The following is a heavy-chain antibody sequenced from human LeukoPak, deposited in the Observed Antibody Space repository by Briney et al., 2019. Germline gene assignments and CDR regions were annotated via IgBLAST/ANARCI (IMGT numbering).Heavy chain of an antibody. CDR1: GYTFTSYY. V-gene: IGHV1-46*01. CDR3: ARTGDSSGWYAWFDP. CDR2: INPSGGST. J-gene: IGHJ5*02. D-gene: IGHD6-19*01. Sequence: GASVKVSCKASGYTFTSYYIHWVRQAPGQGLEWMGIINPSGGSTSYPQKFQGRVTMTRDTSTSTVYMELSSLRAEDTAVYYCARTGDSSGWYAWFDPWGQGTLVTVSS.